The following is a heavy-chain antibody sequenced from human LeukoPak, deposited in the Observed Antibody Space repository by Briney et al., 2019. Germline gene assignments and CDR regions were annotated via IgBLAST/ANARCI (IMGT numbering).Heavy chain of an antibody. Sequence: GASVKVSCKASGYTFTNYDINWVRQATGQGLEWMGWMNPNSGNTGYAQELQGRVTITRNTSISTAYMELSSLRSEDTAVYYCARAPSWGGLSSGSCYFDYWGQGTLVTVSS. J-gene: IGHJ4*02. CDR2: MNPNSGNT. CDR1: GYTFTNYD. D-gene: IGHD6-19*01. CDR3: ARAPSWGGLSSGSCYFDY. V-gene: IGHV1-8*03.